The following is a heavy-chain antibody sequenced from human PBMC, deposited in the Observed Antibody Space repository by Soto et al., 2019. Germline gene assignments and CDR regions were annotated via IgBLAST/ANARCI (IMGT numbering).Heavy chain of an antibody. V-gene: IGHV4-31*03. CDR3: ARSVFP. Sequence: SETLSLTCTVSGDSISRGAYYWTWIRQHPVKGLEWIGYIYYSGSTYYNPSLKSRVTISVDTSKNQFSLKLSSVTAADTAVYYCARSVFPWGQGTLVTVSS. J-gene: IGHJ5*02. CDR2: IYYSGST. CDR1: GDSISRGAYY.